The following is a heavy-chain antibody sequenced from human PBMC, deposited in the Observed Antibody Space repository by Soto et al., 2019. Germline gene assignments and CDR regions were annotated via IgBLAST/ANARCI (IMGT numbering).Heavy chain of an antibody. D-gene: IGHD4-4*01. CDR2: IKQDGSEK. V-gene: IGHV3-7*05. CDR1: GFTFSSYW. Sequence: HPGGSLRLSCAASGFTFSSYWMSWVRQAPGKGLEWVANIKQDGSEKYYVDSVKGRFTISRDNAKNSLYLQMNSLRAEDTALYYCARVFYRPKLTTGRSYYYYGMDVWGQGTTVTVSS. CDR3: ARVFYRPKLTTGRSYYYYGMDV. J-gene: IGHJ6*02.